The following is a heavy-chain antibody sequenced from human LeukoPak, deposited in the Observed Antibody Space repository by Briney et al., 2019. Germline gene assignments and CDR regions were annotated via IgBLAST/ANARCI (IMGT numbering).Heavy chain of an antibody. CDR1: GGSISSDDYY. V-gene: IGHV4-30-4*08. J-gene: IGHJ5*02. CDR2: IYYTGST. D-gene: IGHD1-7*01. CDR3: ARDQGAGTDNWFDP. Sequence: SETLSLTCTVSGGSISSDDYYWSWVRQPPGKCLGWIGYIYYTGSTYYNSSLKSRVTISFDTSKNQFSLKLSSVTAADTAVYYCARDQGAGTDNWFDPWGQGNLVTVSS.